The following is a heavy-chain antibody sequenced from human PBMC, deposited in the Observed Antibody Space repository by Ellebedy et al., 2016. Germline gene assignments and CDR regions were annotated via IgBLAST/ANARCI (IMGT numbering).Heavy chain of an antibody. J-gene: IGHJ3*02. CDR2: ISYDGGNK. CDR1: GFTFSNYG. CDR3: ARGDPIRTSGTRAFHI. Sequence: GGSLRLSCVASGFTFSNYGMHWVRQAPGKGLQWVAVISYDGGNKYSADAVKGRFIISRDNSKNTLFLQMNSLRPEDTAVYYCARGDPIRTSGTRAFHIWGQGTMVTVSS. V-gene: IGHV3-30*03. D-gene: IGHD6-13*01.